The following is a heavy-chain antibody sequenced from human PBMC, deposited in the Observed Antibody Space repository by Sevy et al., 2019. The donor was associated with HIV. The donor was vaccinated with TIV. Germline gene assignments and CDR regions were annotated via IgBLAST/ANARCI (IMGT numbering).Heavy chain of an antibody. J-gene: IGHJ4*02. Sequence: SETLSLTCTVSGGSISRSGYYWSWIRQHPGKGLEWIGNIYHSGSTYYNPSLKSRVTISEDTSKNQFSLKLRSVTAADTAVYYCVRESVVVAATRPFFDYWGQGTLVTVSS. CDR1: GGSISRSGYY. V-gene: IGHV4-31*03. CDR3: VRESVVVAATRPFFDY. D-gene: IGHD2-15*01. CDR2: IYHSGST.